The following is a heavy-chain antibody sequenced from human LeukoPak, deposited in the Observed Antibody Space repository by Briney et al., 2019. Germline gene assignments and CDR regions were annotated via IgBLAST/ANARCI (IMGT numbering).Heavy chain of an antibody. CDR2: IYYSGST. D-gene: IGHD3-9*01. CDR3: ARGPHVLRYFDWLLGFDY. Sequence: PSETLSLTCTVSGGSISSYYWSWIRQPPGKGLEWIGYIYYSGSTNYNPSLKSRVTISVDTSKNQFSLKLSSVTAADTAVYYCARGPHVLRYFDWLLGFDYWGQGTLVTVSS. CDR1: GGSISSYY. V-gene: IGHV4-59*12. J-gene: IGHJ4*02.